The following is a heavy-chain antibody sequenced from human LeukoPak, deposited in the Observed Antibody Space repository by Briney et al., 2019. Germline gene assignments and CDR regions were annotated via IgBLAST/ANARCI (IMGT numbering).Heavy chain of an antibody. CDR2: IYHSGST. CDR3: ARENYQGAFDI. V-gene: IGHV4-38-2*01. J-gene: IGHJ3*02. D-gene: IGHD1-7*01. Sequence: SETLSLTCAVSNNFIRNGYYWGWIRQPPGKGLEWIGSIYHSGSTYYNPSPKSRLTISLDTSKSHFSLNLSSVTAADTAVYYCARENYQGAFDIWGQGTMVTVSS. CDR1: NNFIRNGYY.